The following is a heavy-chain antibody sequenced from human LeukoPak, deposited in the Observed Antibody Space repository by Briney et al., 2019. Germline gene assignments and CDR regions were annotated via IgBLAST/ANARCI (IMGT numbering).Heavy chain of an antibody. J-gene: IGHJ5*02. Sequence: GASVKVSCKASGYTFTSYYMHWVRQAPGQGLEWMGIINPSGGSTSYAQKFQGRVTMTRDMSTSTVYMELSSLRSEDTAVYYCAREGGPRRYSGSYIWFDPWGQGTLVTVSS. V-gene: IGHV1-46*01. CDR3: AREGGPRRYSGSYIWFDP. CDR2: INPSGGST. CDR1: GYTFTSYY. D-gene: IGHD1-26*01.